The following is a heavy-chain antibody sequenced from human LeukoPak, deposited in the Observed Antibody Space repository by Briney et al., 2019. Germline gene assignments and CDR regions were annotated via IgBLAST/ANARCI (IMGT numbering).Heavy chain of an antibody. CDR2: IIPIFGTA. D-gene: IGHD3-22*01. Sequence: ASVKVSCKAFGGTFSSYAISWVRQATGRALEWMGGIIPIFGTANYAQKFQGRVTITADKSTSTAYMELSSLRSEDTAVYYCASNSPHYYDSSGYTDYWGQGTLVTVSS. V-gene: IGHV1-69*06. CDR3: ASNSPHYYDSSGYTDY. CDR1: GGTFSSYA. J-gene: IGHJ4*02.